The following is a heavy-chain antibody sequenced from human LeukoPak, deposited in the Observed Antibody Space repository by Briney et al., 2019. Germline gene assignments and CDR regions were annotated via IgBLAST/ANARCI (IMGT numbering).Heavy chain of an antibody. D-gene: IGHD4-23*01. Sequence: GASVRVSCQASGYTFTTYDIHWVRQATGQGLEWMGGIIPIFGTANYAQKFQGRVTITTDESTSTAYMELSSLRSEDTAVYYCARSGYGGNSYRLLGAFDIWGQGTMVTVSS. J-gene: IGHJ3*02. CDR1: GYTFTTYD. CDR3: ARSGYGGNSYRLLGAFDI. V-gene: IGHV1-69*05. CDR2: IIPIFGTA.